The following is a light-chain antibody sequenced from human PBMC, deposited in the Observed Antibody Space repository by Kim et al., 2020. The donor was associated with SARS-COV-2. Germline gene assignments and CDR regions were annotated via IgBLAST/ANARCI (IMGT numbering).Light chain of an antibody. J-gene: IGKJ5*01. V-gene: IGKV3-11*01. CDR1: QTVSSY. CDR2: DAS. CDR3: QERSDWPPIT. Sequence: EIVLTQSPATLSLSPGERATLSCRASQTVSSYLAWYQQKPGQPPRLLIYDASNRATGIPARFSGSGSGTDFTLTISSLEPEDFAVYYCQERSDWPPITFGQGKRLEIK.